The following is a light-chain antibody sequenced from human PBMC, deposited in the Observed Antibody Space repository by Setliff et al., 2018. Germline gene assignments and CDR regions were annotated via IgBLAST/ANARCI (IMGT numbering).Light chain of an antibody. CDR1: RSNLGTNYD. J-gene: IGLJ1*01. V-gene: IGLV1-40*01. CDR2: GNT. Sequence: QSVLTQPPSVSGAPGQTVTISCTGTRSNLGTNYDVHWYQQLPGTAPKLLIYGNTNRPSGVPDRFSGSKSGTSASLAITGLQGEDEADYYCQSYDSSLSRQVFGTGTKGTVL. CDR3: QSYDSSLSRQV.